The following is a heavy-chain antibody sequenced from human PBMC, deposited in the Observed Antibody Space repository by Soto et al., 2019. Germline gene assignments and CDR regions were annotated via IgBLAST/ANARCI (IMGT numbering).Heavy chain of an antibody. CDR3: ARAFYGKDV. Sequence: SGPTLVNPTQTLTLTCTVSGFSLSGSGMRVTWIRQPPGKALEWLARIDWEDTKLYSTSLKTRLTISKDTSKNQVVLTMTNVDPADTGTYYCARAFYGKDVWGQGTTVTVSS. V-gene: IGHV2-70*04. CDR1: GFSLSGSGMR. CDR2: IDWEDTK. J-gene: IGHJ6*02.